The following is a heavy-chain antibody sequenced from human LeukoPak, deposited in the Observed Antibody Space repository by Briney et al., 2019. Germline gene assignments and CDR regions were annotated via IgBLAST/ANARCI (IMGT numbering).Heavy chain of an antibody. V-gene: IGHV4-39*01. J-gene: IGHJ6*03. CDR3: ARVPNYYYNYMDV. CDR1: GGSISSSSYY. Sequence: SETLSLTCTVSGGSISSSSYYWGWIRQPPGKGLEWIGSFSYSGSTYYNPSLKSRVTISVDTSKNQVSLKMSSVTAADTAVYYCARVPNYYYNYMDVWGKGTTVTISS. CDR2: FSYSGST.